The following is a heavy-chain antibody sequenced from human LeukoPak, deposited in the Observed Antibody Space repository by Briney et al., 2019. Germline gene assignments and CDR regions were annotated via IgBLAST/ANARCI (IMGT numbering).Heavy chain of an antibody. Sequence: ASVKVSCKPSGNTFTGYYMHWVRQAPGQGLEWMGWINPNSGGTNYAQKFQGRVTMTRDTSISTAYMELSRLRSDDTAVYYCARDNGGMITDSWGQGTLVTVSS. D-gene: IGHD3-16*01. CDR3: ARDNGGMITDS. CDR1: GNTFTGYY. CDR2: INPNSGGT. V-gene: IGHV1-2*02. J-gene: IGHJ5*02.